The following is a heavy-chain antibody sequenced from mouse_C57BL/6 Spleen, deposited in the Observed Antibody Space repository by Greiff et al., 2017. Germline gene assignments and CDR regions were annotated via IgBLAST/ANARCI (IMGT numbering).Heavy chain of an antibody. CDR1: GYTFTSYW. V-gene: IGHV1-50*01. J-gene: IGHJ3*01. CDR2: LDPSDSST. D-gene: IGHD2-5*01. Sequence: QVQLQQPGAELVKPGASVKLSCKASGYTFTSYWMQWVKQRPGQGLEWIGELDPSDSSTNYNQKFKGKATLTVDTSSSTAYMQLSSLTSEDSAVYYCARATDYSNYAWFAYWGQGTLVTVSA. CDR3: ARATDYSNYAWFAY.